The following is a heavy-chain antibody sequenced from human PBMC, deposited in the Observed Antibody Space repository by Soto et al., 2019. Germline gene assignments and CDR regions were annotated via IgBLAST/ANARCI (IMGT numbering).Heavy chain of an antibody. CDR2: IIPIFGTA. Sequence: QVQLVQSGAEVKKPGSSVKVSCKASGGTFSNYAISWVRQAPGQGLEWMGGIIPIFGTANYAQKFQGRVTITADESTRTAYMELSSLRSEDTAVYYCASPTKPLYYYYGMDVWGQGTTVTVSS. D-gene: IGHD1-1*01. CDR1: GGTFSNYA. CDR3: ASPTKPLYYYYGMDV. J-gene: IGHJ6*02. V-gene: IGHV1-69*12.